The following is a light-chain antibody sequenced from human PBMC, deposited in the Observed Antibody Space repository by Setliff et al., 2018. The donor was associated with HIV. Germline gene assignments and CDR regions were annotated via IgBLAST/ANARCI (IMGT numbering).Light chain of an antibody. CDR1: SSDVGGYNY. CDR2: EVS. J-gene: IGLJ3*02. CDR3: SSYTTSTTLV. Sequence: QSALTQPASVSGSPGQSITISCTGTSSDVGGYNYVSWYQQHPGKAPKLMIYEVSNRPSGVSNRFSGSKSGKTASLTISGLQAEDGAEYYCSSYTTSTTLVFGRGTKVTVL. V-gene: IGLV2-14*01.